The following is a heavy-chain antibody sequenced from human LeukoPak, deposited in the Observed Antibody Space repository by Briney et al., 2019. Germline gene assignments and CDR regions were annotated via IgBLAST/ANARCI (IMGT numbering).Heavy chain of an antibody. J-gene: IGHJ5*02. D-gene: IGHD6-13*01. CDR1: GFTFNSYG. Sequence: GGSLRLSCAASGFTFNSYGMHWVRQAPGKGLEWVGVISYDGSNKYYADSVKGRFTISTDNSKSTLYLQMNSLRAEDTAVYYCARWGSSSWYSRFDPWGQGTLVTVSS. CDR2: ISYDGSNK. CDR3: ARWGSSSWYSRFDP. V-gene: IGHV3-30*03.